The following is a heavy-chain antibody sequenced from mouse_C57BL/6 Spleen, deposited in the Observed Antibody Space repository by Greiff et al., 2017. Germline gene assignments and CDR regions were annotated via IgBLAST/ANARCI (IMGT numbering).Heavy chain of an antibody. J-gene: IGHJ2*01. CDR2: IDPSDSET. Sequence: QVQLQQSGAELVRPGSTVKLSCKASGYTFTSYWMHWVKQRPIQGLEWIGNIDPSDSETHYNQKFKDKATLTVDKSSSTAYMQLSSLTSEDSAVYYCARSGITTVVAPDYWGQGTTLTVSS. CDR1: GYTFTSYW. D-gene: IGHD1-1*01. V-gene: IGHV1-52*01. CDR3: ARSGITTVVAPDY.